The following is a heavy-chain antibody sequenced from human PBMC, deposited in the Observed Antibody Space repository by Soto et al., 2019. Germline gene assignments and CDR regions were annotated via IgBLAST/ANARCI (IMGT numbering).Heavy chain of an antibody. Sequence: GASVKVSCKASGYTFTSYGISWVRQAPGQGLEWMGWISAYNGNTNYAQKLQGRVTMTTDTSTSTAYMELRSLRSDDTAVYYCARDFGFVDDILTGYYYSDYWGQGTLVTSPQ. D-gene: IGHD3-9*01. CDR3: ARDFGFVDDILTGYYYSDY. J-gene: IGHJ4*02. CDR1: GYTFTSYG. CDR2: ISAYNGNT. V-gene: IGHV1-18*01.